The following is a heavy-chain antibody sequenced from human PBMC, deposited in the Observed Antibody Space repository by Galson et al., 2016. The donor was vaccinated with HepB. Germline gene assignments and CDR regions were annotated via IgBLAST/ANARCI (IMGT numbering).Heavy chain of an antibody. CDR1: GVTFTSSA. Sequence: SVKVSCKASGVTFTSSAVQWVRQARGQRLEWMGWIVVGSGNTNYAQRFQERVIITRDMSTRTVYIELTSLGSEDTAVYYRAAWAGAYCNGDCTKPLDYWGQGTLVTVSS. J-gene: IGHJ4*02. V-gene: IGHV1-58*01. D-gene: IGHD2-21*02. CDR2: IVVGSGNT. CDR3: AAWAGAYCNGDCTKPLDY.